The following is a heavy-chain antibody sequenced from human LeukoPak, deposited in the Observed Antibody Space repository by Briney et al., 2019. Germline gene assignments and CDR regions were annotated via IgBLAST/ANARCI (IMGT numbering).Heavy chain of an antibody. V-gene: IGHV4-39*02. Sequence: SETLSLTCTVSGGSISSSNYYWGWIRQPPGKGLEWIASIHYSETTYYNPSLKSRVTISVDTSKNHFSLKLSSVTAADTAVYCCAREGSYGYSWVYWGQGTLVTVSS. D-gene: IGHD5-18*01. J-gene: IGHJ4*02. CDR3: AREGSYGYSWVY. CDR2: IHYSETT. CDR1: GGSISSSNYY.